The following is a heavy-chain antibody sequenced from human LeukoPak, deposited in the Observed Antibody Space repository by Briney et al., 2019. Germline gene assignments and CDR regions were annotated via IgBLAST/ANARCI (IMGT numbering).Heavy chain of an antibody. CDR1: GGSFSGYY. Sequence: SETLSLTCAVYGGSFSGYYWSWIRQPPGKGLEWIGEINHSGSTNYNPSLKSRVTLSVDTSKNQFSLKLSSVTAADTAVYYCARGRQQLVRGQAFDYWGQGTLVTVSS. J-gene: IGHJ4*02. CDR2: INHSGST. V-gene: IGHV4-34*01. CDR3: ARGRQQLVRGQAFDY. D-gene: IGHD6-13*01.